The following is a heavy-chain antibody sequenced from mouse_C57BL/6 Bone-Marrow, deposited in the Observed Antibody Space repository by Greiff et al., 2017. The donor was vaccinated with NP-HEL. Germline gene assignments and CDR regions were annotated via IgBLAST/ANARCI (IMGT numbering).Heavy chain of an antibody. V-gene: IGHV1-69*01. CDR2: IDPSDSYT. Sequence: QVQLQQPGAELVMPGASVKLSCKASGYTFTSYWMHWVKQRPGQGLEWIGEIDPSDSYTNYNQKFKGKSTLTVDKSSSPAYMQLSSLTSEDSAVYYCARDTTVWYFDVWGTGSTVTVSS. CDR1: GYTFTSYW. D-gene: IGHD1-1*01. CDR3: ARDTTVWYFDV. J-gene: IGHJ1*03.